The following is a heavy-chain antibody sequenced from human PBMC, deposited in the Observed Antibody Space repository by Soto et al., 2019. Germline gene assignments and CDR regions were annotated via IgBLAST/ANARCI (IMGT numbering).Heavy chain of an antibody. J-gene: IGHJ6*02. CDR2: IYYSGST. CDR1: GVSISSSSYY. CDR3: ARRYDFWSGYYGMDV. Sequence: PSETLSLTCTVSGVSISSSSYYWGWIRQPPGKGLEWIGSIYYSGSTYYNPSLKSRVTISVDTSKNQFSLKLSSVTAADTAVYYCARRYDFWSGYYGMDVWGQGTTVTVSS. V-gene: IGHV4-39*01. D-gene: IGHD3-3*01.